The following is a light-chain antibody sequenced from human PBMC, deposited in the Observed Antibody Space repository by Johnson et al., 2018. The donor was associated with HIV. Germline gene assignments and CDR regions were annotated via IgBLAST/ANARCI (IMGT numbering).Light chain of an antibody. CDR1: SSNIGNNY. V-gene: IGLV1-51*01. J-gene: IGLJ1*01. CDR3: ETWDSRLSGV. CDR2: DNN. Sequence: QSVLTQPPSVSAAPGQKVTISCSGSSSNIGNNYVSWYQQLPGTAPKLLIYDNNKRPSGIPDRFSGSKSGTSATLAITGLQTGDEADYYCETWDSRLSGVFGTGTTVTVL.